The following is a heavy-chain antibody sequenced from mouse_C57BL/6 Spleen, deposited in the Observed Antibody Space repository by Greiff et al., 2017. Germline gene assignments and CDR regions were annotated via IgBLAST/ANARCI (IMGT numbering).Heavy chain of an antibody. Sequence: VQLQQSGPELVKPGASVKIPCKASGYTFTDYNMDWVKQSHGKSLEWIGDINPNNGGTIYNQKFKGKATLTVDKSSSTAYMELRSLTSEDTAVYDCARDYYYGSSQYFDVWGTGTTVTVSS. CDR2: INPNNGGT. J-gene: IGHJ1*03. V-gene: IGHV1-18*01. CDR3: ARDYYYGSSQYFDV. D-gene: IGHD1-1*01. CDR1: GYTFTDYN.